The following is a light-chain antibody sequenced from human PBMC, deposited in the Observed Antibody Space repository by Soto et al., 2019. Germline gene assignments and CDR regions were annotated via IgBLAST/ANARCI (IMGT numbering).Light chain of an antibody. Sequence: DIQMTQSPSSLSASVGDRVTITCRASQGISNFWAWYQQRPGQVPKLLIYAASTLQSGVPSRFSASGSGTDFTLTISSLQPEDVATYYCQRYNGASTFGQGTKVEIK. CDR1: QGISNF. CDR3: QRYNGAST. CDR2: AAS. J-gene: IGKJ1*01. V-gene: IGKV1-27*01.